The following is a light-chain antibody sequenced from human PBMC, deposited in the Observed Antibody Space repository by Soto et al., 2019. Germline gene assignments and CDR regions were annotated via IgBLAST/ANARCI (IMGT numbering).Light chain of an antibody. V-gene: IGLV2-14*01. Sequence: QSALTQPASVSGSPGQSITISCTGTSSDVGGYNYVSWYQLHPGKAPKLMIHEVSERPSGVSNRFSGSKSGNTASLTISGLQAEDEADYYCASYASDVTYVFGSGTKVTGL. J-gene: IGLJ1*01. CDR3: ASYASDVTYV. CDR2: EVS. CDR1: SSDVGGYNY.